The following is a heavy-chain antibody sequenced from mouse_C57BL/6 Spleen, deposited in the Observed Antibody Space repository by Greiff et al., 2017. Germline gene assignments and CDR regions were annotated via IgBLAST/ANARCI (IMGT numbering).Heavy chain of an antibody. CDR1: GYTFTSYW. V-gene: IGHV1-50*01. CDR3: ARTARYDYEGGAMDY. J-gene: IGHJ4*01. D-gene: IGHD2-4*01. Sequence: QVQLQQPGAELVKPGASVKLSCKASGYTFTSYWMQWVKQRPGQGLEWIGEIDPSDSYTNYNQKFKGKATLTVDTSSSTAYMQLSSLTSEDSAVYYCARTARYDYEGGAMDYWGQGTSVTVSS. CDR2: IDPSDSYT.